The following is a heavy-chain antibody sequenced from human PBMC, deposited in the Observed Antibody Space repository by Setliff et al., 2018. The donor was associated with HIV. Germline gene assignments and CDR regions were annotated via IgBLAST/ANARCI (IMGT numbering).Heavy chain of an antibody. CDR3: ARDRDIVVVPASTQGYYYYMDV. Sequence: PSETLSLTCTVSGGSISSYYWSWIRQPPGKGLEWIGYIYTSGSTNYNPSLKSRVTISINTSKNQFSLELSSVTAADTAVYYCARDRDIVVVPASTQGYYYYMDVWGKGTTVTVSS. D-gene: IGHD2-2*01. CDR1: GGSISSYY. CDR2: IYTSGST. V-gene: IGHV4-4*09. J-gene: IGHJ6*03.